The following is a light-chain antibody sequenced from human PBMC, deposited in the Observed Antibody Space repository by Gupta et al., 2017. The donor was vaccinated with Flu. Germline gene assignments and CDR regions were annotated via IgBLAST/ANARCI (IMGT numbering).Light chain of an antibody. CDR1: QNIMTF. CDR3: QHTDDTPRT. Sequence: DIQLTQTPPSLSASVGDTVTITCRASQNIMTFLVWYQQKSGTAPKLLIYGGSSLQSGVPSRFSGSGSNRDFTLTITDLQPEDSATYYCQHTDDTPRTFGRGTKLEI. CDR2: GGS. V-gene: IGKV1-39*01. J-gene: IGKJ2*02.